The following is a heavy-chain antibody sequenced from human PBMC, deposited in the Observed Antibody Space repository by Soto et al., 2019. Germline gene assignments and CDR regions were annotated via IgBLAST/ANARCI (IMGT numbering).Heavy chain of an antibody. V-gene: IGHV1-3*01. J-gene: IGHJ6*02. CDR3: ARDSVIAAAGAYYYYGMDV. CDR2: INAGNGNT. Sequence: GASVKVSCKASGYTFTSYAMHWVRQAPGQRLEWMGWINAGNGNTKYSQKFQGRVTITRDTSASTAYMELSSLRYEDTAVYYCARDSVIAAAGAYYYYGMDVWGQGTTVTVSS. CDR1: GYTFTSYA. D-gene: IGHD6-13*01.